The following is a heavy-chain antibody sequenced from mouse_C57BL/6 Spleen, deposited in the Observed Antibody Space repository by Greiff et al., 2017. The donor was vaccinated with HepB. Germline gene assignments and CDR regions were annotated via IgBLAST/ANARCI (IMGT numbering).Heavy chain of an antibody. CDR3: ARYHYYGSSYDAMDY. V-gene: IGHV1-82*01. CDR2: IYPGDGDT. CDR1: GYAFSSSW. J-gene: IGHJ4*01. D-gene: IGHD1-1*01. Sequence: VQLQQSGPELVKPGASVKISCKASGYAFSSSWMNWVKQRPGKGLEWIGRIYPGDGDTNYNGKFKGKATLTADKSSSTAYMQRSSLTSEDSAVYFCARYHYYGSSYDAMDYWGQGTSVTVSS.